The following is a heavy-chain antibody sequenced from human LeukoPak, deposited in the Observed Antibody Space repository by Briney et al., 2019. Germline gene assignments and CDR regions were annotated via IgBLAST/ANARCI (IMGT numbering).Heavy chain of an antibody. CDR2: INTNTGNP. CDR3: ARVRALYYYDSSGYPDY. V-gene: IGHV7-4-1*02. J-gene: IGHJ4*02. Sequence: ASVKVSCKASGYTFTSYAMNWVRQAPGQGLEWMGWINTNTGNPTYAQGFTGRFVFSLDTSVSTAYLQISSLKAEDTAVYYCARVRALYYYDSSGYPDYWGQGTLVTVSS. D-gene: IGHD3-22*01. CDR1: GYTFTSYA.